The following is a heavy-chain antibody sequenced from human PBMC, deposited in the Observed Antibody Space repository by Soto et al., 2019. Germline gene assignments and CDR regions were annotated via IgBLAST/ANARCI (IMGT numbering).Heavy chain of an antibody. Sequence: GGSLRLSCAASGFIFENFGMSCVRQAPGKGLEWISSISGSGFKKYYADSVKGRFTISRDNSKNTLYLQMNSLRAEDTAVYYCAKDSGGGSPGGMDVWGQGTTVTVSS. J-gene: IGHJ6*02. V-gene: IGHV3-23*01. CDR2: ISGSGFKK. D-gene: IGHD2-15*01. CDR3: AKDSGGGSPGGMDV. CDR1: GFIFENFG.